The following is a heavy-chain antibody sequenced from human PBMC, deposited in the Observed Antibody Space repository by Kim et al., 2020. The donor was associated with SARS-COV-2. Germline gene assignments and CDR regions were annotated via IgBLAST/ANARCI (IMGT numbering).Heavy chain of an antibody. CDR2: FNPEDGEM. D-gene: IGHD3-10*01. Sequence: ASVKVSCKISGYTLSEVSIHWVRQAPGKGLEWMGGFNPEDGEMISAQNLQGRLTMTEDTSADTAYMEVTSLRSDDTAVYYFHAAGNHYDDYWGQGTLVTVSS. CDR3: HAAGNHYDDY. J-gene: IGHJ4*02. CDR1: GYTLSEVS. V-gene: IGHV1-24*01.